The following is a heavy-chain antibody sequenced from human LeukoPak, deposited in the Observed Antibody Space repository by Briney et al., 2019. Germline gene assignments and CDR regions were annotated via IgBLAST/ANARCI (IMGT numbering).Heavy chain of an antibody. CDR1: GRSISSGDYY. CDR2: IYYSGST. Sequence: SSQTLSLTCTVSGRSISSGDYYWSWIRQPPGKGLEWIGYIYYSGSTYYNPSLKSRVTISVDTSKNQFSLKLSSVTAADTAVYYCARVVDMGGATLNWFDPWGQGTLVTVSS. D-gene: IGHD4/OR15-4a*01. V-gene: IGHV4-30-4*08. J-gene: IGHJ5*02. CDR3: ARVVDMGGATLNWFDP.